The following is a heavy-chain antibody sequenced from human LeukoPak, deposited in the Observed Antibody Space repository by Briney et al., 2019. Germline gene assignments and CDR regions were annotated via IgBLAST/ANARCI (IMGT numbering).Heavy chain of an antibody. D-gene: IGHD2-21*02. V-gene: IGHV3-30-3*01. CDR3: ARDAFGSLICGGDCYPDY. CDR1: GFAFSNYS. J-gene: IGHJ4*02. Sequence: GGSLRLSCAATGFAFSNYSMNWVRQAPGKGLEWVAVISYDGSNKYYADSVKGRFTISRDNSKNTLYLQMNSLRAEDTAVYYCARDAFGSLICGGDCYPDYWGQGTLVTVSS. CDR2: ISYDGSNK.